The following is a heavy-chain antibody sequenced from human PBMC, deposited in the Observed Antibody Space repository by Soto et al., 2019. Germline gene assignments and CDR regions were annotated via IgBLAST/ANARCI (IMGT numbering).Heavy chain of an antibody. CDR3: ARELRFLEWLLPGFDY. CDR1: GFTFSSYG. J-gene: IGHJ4*02. D-gene: IGHD3-3*01. CDR2: IWYDGSNK. Sequence: GGSLRLSCAASGFTFSSYGMHWVRQAPGKGLEWVAVIWYDGSNKYYADSVKGRFTISRDNSKNTLYLQMNSLRAEDTAVYYCARELRFLEWLLPGFDYWGQGTLVTVSS. V-gene: IGHV3-33*01.